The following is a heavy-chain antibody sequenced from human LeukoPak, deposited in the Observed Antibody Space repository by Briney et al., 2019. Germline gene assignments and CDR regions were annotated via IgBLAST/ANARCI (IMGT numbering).Heavy chain of an antibody. CDR2: INPNSGGT. D-gene: IGHD2/OR15-2a*01. CDR1: GYTFTAYY. V-gene: IGHV1-2*02. CDR3: ARFSAYSSTWGDY. J-gene: IGHJ4*02. Sequence: GASVKVSFKASGYTFTAYYIHWVRQAPGQGLEWMGWINPNSGGTNYAQKFQGRVTMTRDTSISTAYMELSSLRSDDTAMYYCARFSAYSSTWGDYWGQGTLVTVSS.